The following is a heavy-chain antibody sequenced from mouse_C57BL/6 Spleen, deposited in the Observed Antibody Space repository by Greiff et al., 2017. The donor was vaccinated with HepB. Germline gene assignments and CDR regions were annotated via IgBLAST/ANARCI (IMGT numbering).Heavy chain of an antibody. D-gene: IGHD1-1*01. Sequence: EVQGVESGGGLVKPGGSLKLSCAASGFTFSSYAMSWVRQTPEKRLEWVATISDGGSYTYYPDNAKNNLYLQMSHLKSEDTAMYYCARTYGSSLAWFAYWGQGTLVTVSA. J-gene: IGHJ3*01. V-gene: IGHV5-4*01. CDR2: ISDGGSYT. CDR1: GFTFSSYA. CDR3: ARTYGSSLAWFAY.